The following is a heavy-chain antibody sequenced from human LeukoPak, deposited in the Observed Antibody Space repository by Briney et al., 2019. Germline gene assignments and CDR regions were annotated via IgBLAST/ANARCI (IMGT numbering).Heavy chain of an antibody. J-gene: IGHJ5*02. Sequence: SETLSLTCAVYGGSFSGYYWSWIRQPPGKGLEWIGEINHSGSTNYKPSLKSRVTISVDTSKNQFSLKLSSVTAADTAVYYCARGHGIAVAGISDWFDPWGQGTLVTVSS. D-gene: IGHD6-19*01. CDR2: INHSGST. V-gene: IGHV4-34*01. CDR3: ARGHGIAVAGISDWFDP. CDR1: GGSFSGYY.